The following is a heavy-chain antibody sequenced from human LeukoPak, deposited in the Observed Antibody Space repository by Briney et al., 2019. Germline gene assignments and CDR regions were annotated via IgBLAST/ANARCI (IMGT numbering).Heavy chain of an antibody. CDR2: IKQDGSDK. D-gene: IGHD3-9*01. V-gene: IGHV3-7*01. J-gene: IGHJ4*02. CDR1: GFIFRRYW. CDR3: ATHDLLTGYPYFGY. Sequence: GGSLRLSCAASGFIFRRYWLSWVRQAPGRGLEWVANIKQDGSDKYYVDSVKGRFTISRDNAKNSLFLQMDSLRAEDTAVYYCATHDLLTGYPYFGYWGQGTLVTVSS.